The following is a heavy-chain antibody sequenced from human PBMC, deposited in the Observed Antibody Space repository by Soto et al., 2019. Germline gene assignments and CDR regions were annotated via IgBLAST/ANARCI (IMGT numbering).Heavy chain of an antibody. Sequence: GVSLRLSCAASWFTFSSYAMSWVRQAPGKGLEWVSAISGSGGSTYYADSVKGRFTISRDNSKNTLCLQMNSLRAEDTAVYYCAKRGARGSYVYWGQGTLVTVSS. J-gene: IGHJ4*02. CDR1: WFTFSSYA. CDR3: AKRGARGSYVY. V-gene: IGHV3-23*01. CDR2: ISGSGGST. D-gene: IGHD1-26*01.